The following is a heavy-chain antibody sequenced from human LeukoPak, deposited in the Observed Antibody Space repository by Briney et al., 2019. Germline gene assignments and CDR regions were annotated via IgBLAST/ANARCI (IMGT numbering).Heavy chain of an antibody. J-gene: IGHJ4*02. V-gene: IGHV4-59*01. CDR3: ARVSSDPYGSGSYYFDY. D-gene: IGHD3-10*01. CDR2: IYYSGST. Sequence: SETLSLTCTVSGGSISSYHWSRIRQPPGKGLEWIGYIYYSGSTNYNPSLKSRVTISVDTSKNQFSLKLSSVTAADTAVYYCARVSSDPYGSGSYYFDYWGQGTLVTVSS. CDR1: GGSISSYH.